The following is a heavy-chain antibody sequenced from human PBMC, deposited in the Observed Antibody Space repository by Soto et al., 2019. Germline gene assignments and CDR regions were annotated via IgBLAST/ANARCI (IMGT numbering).Heavy chain of an antibody. Sequence: GGSLRLSCADSGFTFSSYAMSWVRQAPGKGLEWVSAISGSGGSTYYADSVKGRFTISRDNSKNTLYLQMNSLRAEDTAVYYCANRVAVAAGAFDIWGQGTMVTVSS. D-gene: IGHD6-19*01. CDR1: GFTFSSYA. V-gene: IGHV3-23*01. CDR3: ANRVAVAAGAFDI. J-gene: IGHJ3*02. CDR2: ISGSGGST.